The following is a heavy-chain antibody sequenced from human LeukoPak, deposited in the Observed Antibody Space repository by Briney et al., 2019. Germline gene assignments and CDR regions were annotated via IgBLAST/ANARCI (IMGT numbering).Heavy chain of an antibody. CDR1: GGTSSSYA. V-gene: IGHV1-69*13. CDR3: ARYHGSGPGNY. J-gene: IGHJ4*02. CDR2: IIPIFGTA. D-gene: IGHD3-10*01. Sequence: GASVKVSCKASGGTSSSYAISWVRQAPGQGLEWMGGIIPIFGTANYAQKFQGRVTITADESTSTAYMELSSLRSEDTAVYYCARYHGSGPGNYWGQGTPVTVSS.